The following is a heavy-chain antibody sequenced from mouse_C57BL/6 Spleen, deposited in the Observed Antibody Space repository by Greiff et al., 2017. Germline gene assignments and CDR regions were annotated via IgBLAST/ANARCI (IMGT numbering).Heavy chain of an antibody. Sequence: QVQLQQPGAELVKPGASVKLSCKASGYTFTSYWMHWVKQRPGQGLEWIGMIHPNSGSTNYNEKFKGKATLTADKSSSTAYMQLSSLTSEDSAVXSCASADDDYFSYFDYWGQGTTLTVSS. CDR2: IHPNSGST. D-gene: IGHD2-3*01. V-gene: IGHV1-64*01. CDR3: ASADDDYFSYFDY. CDR1: GYTFTSYW. J-gene: IGHJ2*01.